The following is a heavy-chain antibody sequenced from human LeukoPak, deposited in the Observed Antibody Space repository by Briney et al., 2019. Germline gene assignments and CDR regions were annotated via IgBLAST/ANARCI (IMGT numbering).Heavy chain of an antibody. J-gene: IGHJ3*01. Sequence: GESLKISCKGSGYSFTSYWIGWVRLMPGKGLEWMGIIHPGDSETRYSPSFQGQVTMSADKSISTAYLQWSSLKASDTAMYFCARRGDSSGYYSVALDVWGQGTMVTVSS. CDR2: IHPGDSET. V-gene: IGHV5-51*01. CDR3: ARRGDSSGYYSVALDV. CDR1: GYSFTSYW. D-gene: IGHD3-22*01.